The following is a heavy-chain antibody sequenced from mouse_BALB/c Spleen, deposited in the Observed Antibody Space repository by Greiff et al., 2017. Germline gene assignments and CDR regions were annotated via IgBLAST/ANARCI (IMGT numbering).Heavy chain of an antibody. Sequence: VQLQQSGAELVKPGASVKLSCTASGFNIKDSYMHWVKQRPEQGLEWIGRIDPANGNTKYDPKFQGKATITADTSSNTAYLQLSSLTSEDTAVYYCAGDSSDYAMDYWGQGTSGTVSS. CDR3: AGDSSDYAMDY. V-gene: IGHV14-3*02. CDR1: GFNIKDSY. CDR2: IDPANGNT. D-gene: IGHD3-3*01. J-gene: IGHJ4*01.